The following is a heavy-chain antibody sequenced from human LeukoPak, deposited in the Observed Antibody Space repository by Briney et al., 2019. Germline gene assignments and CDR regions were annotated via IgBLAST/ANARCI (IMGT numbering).Heavy chain of an antibody. D-gene: IGHD4-11*01. Sequence: GGSLRLSCAASGFTFSSYAMRWVRQAPGKGLEGVSAISCSGGSTYYADSVKGRFTLSRDNSKNTLYLQMNSLRAEDTAVYYCAKDLMTTVTSFDYWGQGTLVTVSS. CDR2: ISCSGGST. V-gene: IGHV3-23*01. CDR1: GFTFSSYA. CDR3: AKDLMTTVTSFDY. J-gene: IGHJ4*02.